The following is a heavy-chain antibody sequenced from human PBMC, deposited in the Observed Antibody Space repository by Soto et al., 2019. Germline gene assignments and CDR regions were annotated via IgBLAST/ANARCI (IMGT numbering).Heavy chain of an antibody. CDR3: ASNLYSYGPPYYYYYGMDV. Sequence: ASVKVSCKASGGTFSSYAISWVRQAPGQGLEWMGGIIPIFGTANYAQKFQGRVTITADKSTSTAYMELSSLRSEDTAVYYCASNLYSYGPPYYYYYGMDVWGQGTTVTVSS. J-gene: IGHJ6*02. D-gene: IGHD5-18*01. CDR1: GGTFSSYA. V-gene: IGHV1-69*06. CDR2: IIPIFGTA.